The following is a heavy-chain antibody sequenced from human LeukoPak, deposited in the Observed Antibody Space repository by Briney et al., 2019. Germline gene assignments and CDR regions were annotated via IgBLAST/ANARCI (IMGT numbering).Heavy chain of an antibody. V-gene: IGHV4-4*02. J-gene: IGHJ4*02. CDR1: GGSISSSNW. Sequence: SETLSLTCAVSGGSISSSNWWSWVRQPPGKGLEWIGEIYHSGSTNYNPSLKSRVTISVDKSKNRFSLKLSSVTAADTAVYYCASLKLDHRITMVRGGGGNYFDYWGQGTLVTVSS. D-gene: IGHD3-10*01. CDR3: ASLKLDHRITMVRGGGGNYFDY. CDR2: IYHSGST.